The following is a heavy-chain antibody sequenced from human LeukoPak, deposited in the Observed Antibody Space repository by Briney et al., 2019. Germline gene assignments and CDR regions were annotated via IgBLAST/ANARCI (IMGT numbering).Heavy chain of an antibody. J-gene: IGHJ1*01. CDR3: TSWGDTTAEYFQR. CDR2: INPDGRDT. V-gene: IGHV3-7*01. D-gene: IGHD2-21*02. CDR1: GFTFNRCW. Sequence: GGSLRLSCVVSGFTFNRCWMNWVRQAPGKGLEWVAHINPDGRDTYYVDSVKGRFTTSRDNAQNSMYLQMNSLRVEDTAVYYRTSWGDTTAEYFQRWGQGTLVTVSS.